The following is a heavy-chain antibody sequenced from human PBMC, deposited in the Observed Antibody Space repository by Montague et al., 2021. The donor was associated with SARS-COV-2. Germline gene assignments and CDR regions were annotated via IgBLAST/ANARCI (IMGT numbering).Heavy chain of an antibody. V-gene: IGHV4-61*02. D-gene: IGHD2-15*01. Sequence: TLSLTCTVSGDSIRSGTYYWNWVRQPAGKGLEWIGRIYTSGSTNYNPSLKSRVTMSVDTSKNQFSLRLSSVTAADTAVYYCARDQPAYCTGSNCHPFDYWGQGTQVTVSS. J-gene: IGHJ4*02. CDR3: ARDQPAYCTGSNCHPFDY. CDR2: IYTSGST. CDR1: GDSIRSGTYY.